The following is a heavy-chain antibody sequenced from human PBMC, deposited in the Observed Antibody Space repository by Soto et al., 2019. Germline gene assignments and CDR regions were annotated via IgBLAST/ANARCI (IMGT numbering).Heavy chain of an antibody. V-gene: IGHV1-69*01. CDR2: VIPLFNTP. CDR1: GGTFNTFA. J-gene: IGHJ6*02. Sequence: QVQLVQSGAEVKKPGSSAKVSCKASGGTFNTFAFTWVRQAPGQGFEWMGGVIPLFNTPDYAQKFQGRVTLTADESTSTVYLELSGLSSDDTAVYFCGLASKWELLGYFYGMDVWGQGTTVIVSS. D-gene: IGHD1-26*01. CDR3: GLASKWELLGYFYGMDV.